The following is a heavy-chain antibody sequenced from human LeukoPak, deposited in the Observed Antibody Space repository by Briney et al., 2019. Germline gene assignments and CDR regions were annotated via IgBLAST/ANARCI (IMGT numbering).Heavy chain of an antibody. Sequence: GASVTVSCKASGGTFSSYAISWVRQAPGQGLEWMGGIIPIFGTANYAQKFQGRVTITADESTSTAYMELSSLRSEDTAVYYCARDRCGYALGCRGRDYWGQGTQVTVSS. CDR2: IIPIFGTA. D-gene: IGHD5-18*01. V-gene: IGHV1-69*01. J-gene: IGHJ4*02. CDR1: GGTFSSYA. CDR3: ARDRCGYALGCRGRDY.